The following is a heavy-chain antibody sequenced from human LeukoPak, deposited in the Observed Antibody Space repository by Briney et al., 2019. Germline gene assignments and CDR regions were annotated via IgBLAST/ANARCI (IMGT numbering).Heavy chain of an antibody. J-gene: IGHJ6*03. D-gene: IGHD1-26*01. CDR1: GYTFTGYY. V-gene: IGHV1-2*02. CDR2: INPSSGGT. Sequence: ASVKVSCKASGYTFTGYYMHWVRHAPGQGLEWMGWINPSSGGTNYAQNFQGRVTMTRDTSISTAYMELSRLRSDDTAVYYCARDEARRVSGSYYYYYYMDVWGKGTTVTISS. CDR3: ARDEARRVSGSYYYYYYMDV.